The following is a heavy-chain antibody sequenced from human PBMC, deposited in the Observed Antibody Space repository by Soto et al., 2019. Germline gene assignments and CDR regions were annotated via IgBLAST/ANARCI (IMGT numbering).Heavy chain of an antibody. V-gene: IGHV3-23*01. CDR3: ARCLHCSNGGRFDP. Sequence: GGSLRLSCAASGSTFTNYAMSWVRQAPGKGLDWVSVISGSGGNTYYADSVKGRFTISRDNSKNTLYLQMNSLGAEDTAVYYCARCLHCSNGGRFDPWGQGALVTVSS. CDR1: GSTFTNYA. CDR2: ISGSGGNT. D-gene: IGHD2-8*01. J-gene: IGHJ5*02.